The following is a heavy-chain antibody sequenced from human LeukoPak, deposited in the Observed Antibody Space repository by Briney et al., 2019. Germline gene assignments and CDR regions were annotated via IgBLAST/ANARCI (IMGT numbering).Heavy chain of an antibody. V-gene: IGHV3-74*01. D-gene: IGHD2/OR15-2a*01. J-gene: IGHJ4*02. Sequence: GGSLRLSCAASGFTFSDYWMHCVRQAPGKGLVWVSRIHNDGISTVYADSVEGRFTISRDNAKNTVFLQMNSLRAEDTAVYYCVRGGFRTFDYWGQGTLVTVSS. CDR2: IHNDGIST. CDR1: GFTFSDYW. CDR3: VRGGFRTFDY.